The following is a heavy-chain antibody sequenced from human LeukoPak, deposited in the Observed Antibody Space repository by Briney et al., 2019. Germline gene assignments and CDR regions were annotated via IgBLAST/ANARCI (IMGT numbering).Heavy chain of an antibody. CDR1: AGSISSSY. J-gene: IGHJ5*02. Sequence: SETLSLTCTVSAGSISSSYWSWIRQPAGKGLEWIGRIFTSGTTEYNPSLKSRVTMSVDTSKNQFSLKLTSVTAADTAVYYCARDFGFGSAWGQGALVTVSS. V-gene: IGHV4-4*07. D-gene: IGHD6-19*01. CDR2: IFTSGTT. CDR3: ARDFGFGSA.